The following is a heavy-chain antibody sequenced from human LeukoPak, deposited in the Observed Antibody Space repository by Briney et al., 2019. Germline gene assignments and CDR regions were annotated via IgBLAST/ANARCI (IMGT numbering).Heavy chain of an antibody. D-gene: IGHD2-15*01. Sequence: AGSLRLSCAASGLTFSTYGMTWVRQAPGQGLEWVSTISGSAVSTFYADSVKGRITISRDNSKNTLYLQMNSLSAEDTAVYYCANAPVTTCSGAYCYPFDYWSQGTLVTVSS. J-gene: IGHJ4*02. CDR2: ISGSAVST. CDR3: ANAPVTTCSGAYCYPFDY. CDR1: GLTFSTYG. V-gene: IGHV3-23*01.